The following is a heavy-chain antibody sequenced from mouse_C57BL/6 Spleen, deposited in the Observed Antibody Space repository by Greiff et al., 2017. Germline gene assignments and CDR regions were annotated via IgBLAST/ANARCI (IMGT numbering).Heavy chain of an antibody. CDR2: ISDGGSYT. J-gene: IGHJ1*03. D-gene: IGHD1-1*01. V-gene: IGHV5-4*03. CDR3: ARDWVTTVRSGDWYFDV. Sequence: EVKLMESGGGLVKPGGSLKLSCAASGFTFSSYAMSWVRQTPEKRLEWVATISDGGSYTYYPDNVKGRFTISRDNAKNNLYLQMSHLKSEDTAMYYCARDWVTTVRSGDWYFDVWGTGTTVTVSS. CDR1: GFTFSSYA.